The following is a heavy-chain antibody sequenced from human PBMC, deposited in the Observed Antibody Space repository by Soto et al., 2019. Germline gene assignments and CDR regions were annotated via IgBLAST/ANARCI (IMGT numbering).Heavy chain of an antibody. Sequence: EVQLVESGGGLIQPGGSLRLSCAASGFTVSSNYMTWVRQAPGKGLEWVSVLYSGGSAYYADSARGRFTISRDNSKNTLYLQMNSLRAEDTAIYYCTSGIVPITYWGQGTLVTVSS. V-gene: IGHV3-53*01. CDR1: GFTVSSNY. CDR3: TSGIVPITY. CDR2: LYSGGSA. D-gene: IGHD2-21*01. J-gene: IGHJ4*02.